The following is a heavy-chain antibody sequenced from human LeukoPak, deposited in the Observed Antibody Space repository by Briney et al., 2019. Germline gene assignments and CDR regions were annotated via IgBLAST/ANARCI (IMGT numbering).Heavy chain of an antibody. CDR3: ARAPPKGVVVPAAYMDV. V-gene: IGHV4-39*07. D-gene: IGHD2-2*01. CDR2: IYHSGST. CDR1: GGSISSTNYY. J-gene: IGHJ6*03. Sequence: SETLSLTCIVSGGSISSTNYYWGWIRQPPGKGLEWIGSIYHSGSTYYNPSLKSRVTISVDTSKNQFSLKLSSVTAADTAVYYCARAPPKGVVVPAAYMDVWGKGTTVTVSS.